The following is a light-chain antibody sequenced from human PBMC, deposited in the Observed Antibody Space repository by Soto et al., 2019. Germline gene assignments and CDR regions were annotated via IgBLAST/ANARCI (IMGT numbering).Light chain of an antibody. CDR3: SSYTSSSTLVV. Sequence: QSVLTQPPSGSGAPGQSVTISCTGTSSDVGSYNRVSWYQQPPGTAPKLMIYEVSNRPSGVPDRFSGSKSGNTASLTISGLQAEDEADYYCSSYTSSSTLVVFGTGTKVTVL. CDR1: SSDVGSYNR. J-gene: IGLJ1*01. V-gene: IGLV2-18*02. CDR2: EVS.